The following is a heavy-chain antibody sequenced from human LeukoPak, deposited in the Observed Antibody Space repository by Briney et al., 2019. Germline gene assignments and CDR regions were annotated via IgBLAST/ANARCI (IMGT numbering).Heavy chain of an antibody. V-gene: IGHV1-8*02. CDR2: MNPNSGNT. D-gene: IGHD6-19*01. J-gene: IGHJ6*02. CDR3: SGWGGGYGMDV. Sequence: ASVKVSCKASGYTFTGYYMHWVRQATGQGLEWMGWMNPNSGNTGYAQKFQGRVTMTRNTSISTAYMELSSLRSEDTAVYYCSGWGGGYGMDVWGQGTTVTVSS. CDR1: GYTFTGYY.